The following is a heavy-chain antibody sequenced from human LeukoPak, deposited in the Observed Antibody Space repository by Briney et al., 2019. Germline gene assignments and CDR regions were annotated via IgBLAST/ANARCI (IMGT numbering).Heavy chain of an antibody. CDR3: ASGRFGESDTD. D-gene: IGHD3-10*01. J-gene: IGHJ4*02. Sequence: ASVKVSFKASGGTFSSYAISWVRQAPGQGLEWMGRIIPILGIANYAQKFQGRVTITADKSTSTAYMELSSLRSEDTAVYYCASGRFGESDTDWGQGTLVTVSS. CDR1: GGTFSSYA. CDR2: IIPILGIA. V-gene: IGHV1-69*04.